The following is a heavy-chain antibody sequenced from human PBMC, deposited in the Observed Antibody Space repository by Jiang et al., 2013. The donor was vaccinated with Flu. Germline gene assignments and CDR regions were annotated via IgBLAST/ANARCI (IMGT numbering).Heavy chain of an antibody. V-gene: IGHV5-10-1*03. CDR1: GYSFVDYW. CDR2: IDPSDSYT. Sequence: VQLVESGAEVKKPGESLRISCKGSGYSFVDYWISWVRQMPGKGLEWLGRIDPSDSYTNYNPSFRGHVTISSDMSVNTVYLQWDSLQSSDSAIYYCARRWSSGYYSRXNYFDYVGQGTPVTVSS. CDR3: ARRWSSGYYSRXNYFDY. D-gene: IGHD6-25*01. J-gene: IGHJ4*02.